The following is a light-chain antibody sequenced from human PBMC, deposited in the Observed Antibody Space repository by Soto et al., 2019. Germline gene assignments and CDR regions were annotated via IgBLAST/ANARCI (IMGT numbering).Light chain of an antibody. Sequence: QSVVTQPASVSGSPGQSITISCTGTSRDVGFYKYVFWYQHHPGKAPKLMIYEVSNRPSGVSNRFSGSKSGNTASLTISGLQAEDEADYYCSSYTSSSPCVFGTGTKVTVL. CDR2: EVS. J-gene: IGLJ1*01. CDR3: SSYTSSSPCV. CDR1: SRDVGFYKY. V-gene: IGLV2-14*01.